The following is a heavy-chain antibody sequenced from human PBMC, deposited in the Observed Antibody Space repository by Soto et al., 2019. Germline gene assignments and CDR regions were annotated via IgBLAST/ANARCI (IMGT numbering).Heavy chain of an antibody. D-gene: IGHD6-6*01. CDR1: GYSFTNFW. V-gene: IGHV5-51*01. CDR3: ARQRVPSIAARPDWFDP. J-gene: IGHJ5*02. Sequence: PGESLKISCKGSGYSFTNFWIGWVRQMPGKGLEWMGIINPGDSNARYSPSFQGQVTISADKSISTAYLQWSSLKASDTAMYYCARQRVPSIAARPDWFDPWGQGTLVTVSS. CDR2: INPGDSNA.